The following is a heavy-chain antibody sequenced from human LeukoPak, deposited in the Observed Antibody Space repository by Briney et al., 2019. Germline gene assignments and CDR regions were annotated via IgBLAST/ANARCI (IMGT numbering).Heavy chain of an antibody. CDR1: NDSISTHS. CDR2: ISPSGNT. Sequence: SETLSLTCSVSNDSISTHSWSWIRQPAGKRLEWIGHISPSGNTNYNPSLKSRVTMSVDTSKNQFSLKLSSVTAADTAVYYCARATGFFNSFDPWGQGTLVTVSS. D-gene: IGHD3-9*01. V-gene: IGHV4-4*07. J-gene: IGHJ5*02. CDR3: ARATGFFNSFDP.